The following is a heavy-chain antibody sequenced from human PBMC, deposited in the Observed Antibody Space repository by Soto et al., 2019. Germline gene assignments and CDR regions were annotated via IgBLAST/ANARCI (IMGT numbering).Heavy chain of an antibody. J-gene: IGHJ3*02. V-gene: IGHV5-51*01. CDR2: IYPGDSEL. Sequence: GESLKISSKVSGKTFINYCIACVRQMAEKGLELLGLIYPGDSELRLSPSFGCQVTISVDKSITTAYLQWSGLEASDSAMYYSARQGDMAATPADAFDIWGQGTTVTVSS. D-gene: IGHD3-16*01. CDR1: GKTFINYC. CDR3: ARQGDMAATPADAFDI.